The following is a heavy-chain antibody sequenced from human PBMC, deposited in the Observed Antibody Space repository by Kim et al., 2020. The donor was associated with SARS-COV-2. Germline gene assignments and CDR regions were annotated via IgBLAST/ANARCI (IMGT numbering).Heavy chain of an antibody. J-gene: IGHJ6*02. CDR2: ISPYNGNT. CDR1: GYTFTSYG. V-gene: IGHV1-18*01. Sequence: ASVKVSCKASGYTFTSYGISWVRQAPGQGLEWMGGISPYNGNTNYAQKLQGRVTMTTDTSTSTAYMELRSLRSDDTAVYYCAREAHCSSTSCLAYYYYGMDVWGQGTSVTVSS. CDR3: AREAHCSSTSCLAYYYYGMDV. D-gene: IGHD2-2*01.